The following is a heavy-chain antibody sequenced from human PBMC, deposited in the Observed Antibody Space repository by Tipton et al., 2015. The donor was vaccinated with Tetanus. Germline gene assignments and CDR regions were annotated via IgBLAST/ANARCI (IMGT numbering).Heavy chain of an antibody. CDR2: VYYDGSA. V-gene: IGHV4-39*01. D-gene: IGHD2-15*01. J-gene: IGHJ5*02. CDR1: GGSFSSSEYY. Sequence: TLSLTCAVYGGSFSSSEYYWGWIRQPPGEGLEWIASVYYDGSAYTNPSLKSRIAISIDTSGSQFSLKVHSVTAADTAFYYCTRHVVVAVPRWFDPWGQGTLVTVSS. CDR3: TRHVVVAVPRWFDP.